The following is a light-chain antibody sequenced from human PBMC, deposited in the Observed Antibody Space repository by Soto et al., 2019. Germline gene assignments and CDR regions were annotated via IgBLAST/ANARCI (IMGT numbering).Light chain of an antibody. V-gene: IGLV4-69*01. CDR2: LNSDGTH. CDR3: QTWGTGIPV. Sequence: QLVLTQSPSASASLGASVKLTCTLSSGHSSYAIAWHQQQPEKGPRYLMKLNSDGTHSKGDGIPDRFSGSSSGAERYLTISSLQPEDEADYYCQTWGTGIPVFGGGTKLTVL. J-gene: IGLJ3*02. CDR1: SGHSSYA.